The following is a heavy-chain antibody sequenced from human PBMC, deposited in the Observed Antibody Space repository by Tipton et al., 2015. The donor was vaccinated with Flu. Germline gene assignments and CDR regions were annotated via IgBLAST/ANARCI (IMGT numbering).Heavy chain of an antibody. V-gene: IGHV4-39*07. J-gene: IGHJ3*02. CDR1: GGSISRSHYS. CDR3: ARLSLSFNAFDI. CDR2: IYYSGTT. Sequence: TLSLTCTVSGGSISRSHYSWGWIRQPPGKGLEWIGNIYYSGTTYYNPSLKSRVTISVDTSKNQFSLRLTSMTAADTAVYYCARLSLSFNAFDIWGQGTTVIVSS. D-gene: IGHD2/OR15-2a*01.